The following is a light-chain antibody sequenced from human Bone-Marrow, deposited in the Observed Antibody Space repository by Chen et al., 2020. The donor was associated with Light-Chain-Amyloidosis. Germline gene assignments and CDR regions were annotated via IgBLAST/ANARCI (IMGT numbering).Light chain of an antibody. CDR3: QVWTRSSDRPV. V-gene: IGLV3-21*02. CDR2: DDS. Sequence: SYVLTQPSSVSVAPGQTATIACGGNNIGSTSVHWYQQTPGQAPLLVVYDDSDRPSGIPVRFSGSNSGNTATLTSSRVEAGDEADYYCQVWTRSSDRPVFGGGTKLTVL. CDR1: NIGSTS. J-gene: IGLJ3*02.